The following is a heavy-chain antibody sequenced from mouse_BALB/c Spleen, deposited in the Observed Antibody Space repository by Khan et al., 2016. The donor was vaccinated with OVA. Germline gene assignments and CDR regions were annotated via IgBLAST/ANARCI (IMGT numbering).Heavy chain of an antibody. CDR2: ISSGGDNT. CDR1: GFTFSSFS. V-gene: IGHV5-9*03. CDR3: ARSNYGTFAY. D-gene: IGHD2-1*01. J-gene: IGHJ3*01. Sequence: EVELVESGGGLVKPGGSLKLSCAASGFTFSSFSMSWVRQTPEKRLEWVATISSGGDNTFYSDSVKGRFTISRDKAKNNLSLQMSSLRSEDTALYYCARSNYGTFAYWGQGTLVTVSA.